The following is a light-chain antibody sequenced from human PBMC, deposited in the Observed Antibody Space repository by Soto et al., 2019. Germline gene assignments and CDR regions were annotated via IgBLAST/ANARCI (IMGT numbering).Light chain of an antibody. Sequence: QSALTQPASVSGSPGQSITISCTGTSNDIGGYNYVSWHQHHPGKAPKVLIYESTYRPSGVSNRFSASKSANTASLTISGLQAEDEATYYCSSYTTRSTLVFGGGTKVTVL. V-gene: IGLV2-14*01. CDR2: EST. J-gene: IGLJ3*02. CDR3: SSYTTRSTLV. CDR1: SNDIGGYNY.